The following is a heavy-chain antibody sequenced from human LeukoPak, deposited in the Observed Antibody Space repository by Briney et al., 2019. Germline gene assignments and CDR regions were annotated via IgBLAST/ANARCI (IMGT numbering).Heavy chain of an antibody. J-gene: IGHJ4*02. Sequence: GGSLRLSCAASGLTFSGYDMHWVRQAPGKGPEWVAVMSYGGQNERYADSVKGRFTISRDNSKNTLYLQMNSLRAEDTAVYYCAKVITYYDFWSGYYGGPFDYWGQGTLVTVSS. CDR3: AKVITYYDFWSGYYGGPFDY. D-gene: IGHD3-3*01. CDR1: GLTFSGYD. V-gene: IGHV3-30*18. CDR2: MSYGGQNE.